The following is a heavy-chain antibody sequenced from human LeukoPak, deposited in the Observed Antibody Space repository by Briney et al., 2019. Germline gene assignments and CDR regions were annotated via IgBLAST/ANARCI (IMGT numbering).Heavy chain of an antibody. Sequence: SETLSLTCTVSGGSISSSSYYWGWIRQPPGKGLEWIGSIYYSGSTYYNPSLKSRVTISVDTSKNQFSLKLSSVTAADTAVYYCAKIAARYTPHYDYWGQGTLVTVSS. J-gene: IGHJ4*02. V-gene: IGHV4-39*07. CDR3: AKIAARYTPHYDY. CDR2: IYYSGST. D-gene: IGHD6-6*01. CDR1: GGSISSSSYY.